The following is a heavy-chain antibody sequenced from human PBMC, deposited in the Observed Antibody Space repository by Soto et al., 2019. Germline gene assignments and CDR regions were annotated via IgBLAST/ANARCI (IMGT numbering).Heavy chain of an antibody. CDR2: ILYDGSKK. D-gene: IGHD4-17*01. V-gene: IGHV3-30*18. J-gene: IGHJ4*02. CDR3: AKDRGGLRWSEEHYYFDY. Sequence: LRVPCADSGCTFCRSGMHWVRQAPGTGLEWVAVILYDGSKKYYADSMKGRFTISRDNSKNTLYLQMDSLRAEDTAVYYCAKDRGGLRWSEEHYYFDYWGEGALVTVSS. CDR1: GCTFCRSG.